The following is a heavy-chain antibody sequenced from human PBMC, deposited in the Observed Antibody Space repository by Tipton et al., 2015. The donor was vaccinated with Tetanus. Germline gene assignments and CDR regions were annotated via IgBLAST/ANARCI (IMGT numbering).Heavy chain of an antibody. CDR3: ARQADNWFDP. J-gene: IGHJ5*02. Sequence: TLSLTCIVSGGSLFSGSFYWAWIRQPPGKGLEWIGNVYYNGNTYYLSSLETRAPISGDTSKNQFSLGLRSVTAADTAVYYCARQADNWFDPWGQGILVTVSS. CDR1: GGSLFSGSFY. D-gene: IGHD2-15*01. CDR2: VYYNGNT. V-gene: IGHV4-39*01.